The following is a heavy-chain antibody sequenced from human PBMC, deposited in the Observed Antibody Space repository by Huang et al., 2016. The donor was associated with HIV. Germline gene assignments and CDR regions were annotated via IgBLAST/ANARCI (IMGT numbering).Heavy chain of an antibody. D-gene: IGHD6-19*01. CDR3: AKDQGQWLAYFDS. J-gene: IGHJ4*02. Sequence: VRLVQSGGGVVQPGRSLSLYCAASGFTFRNYAMHWVRQAPGKGWEWGAGMSADGSGQFYVDSVKGRFIISKDNSNGTLFLEMRSLKSEDTAVYFCAKDQGQWLAYFDSWGQGTLVTVSS. CDR1: GFTFRNYA. V-gene: IGHV3-30*18. CDR2: MSADGSGQ.